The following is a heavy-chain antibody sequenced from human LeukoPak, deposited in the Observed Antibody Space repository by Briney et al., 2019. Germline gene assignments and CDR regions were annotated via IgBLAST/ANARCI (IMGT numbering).Heavy chain of an antibody. CDR2: IYYSGST. Sequence: PSETLSLNCTVSGGSISSYYWSWIRQPPGKGLEWIGYIYYSGSTNYNPSLKSRVTISVDTSKNQFSLKLSSVTAADTAVYYCARVSGGNGDAFDIWGQGTMVTVSS. D-gene: IGHD4-23*01. CDR3: ARVSGGNGDAFDI. CDR1: GGSISSYY. J-gene: IGHJ3*02. V-gene: IGHV4-59*01.